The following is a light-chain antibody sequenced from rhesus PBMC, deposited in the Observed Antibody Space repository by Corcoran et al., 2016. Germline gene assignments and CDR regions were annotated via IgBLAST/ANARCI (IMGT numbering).Light chain of an antibody. Sequence: EIAMTQSPATLAVSPGERATLSCRASQSVSSYLAWYQQKPGQAPRLHRYGASSRATGIPDRFSGSVSGTEFTLPISSLEPEDVVVYFCLQSSNWPRTFGQGTKVEIK. J-gene: IGKJ1*01. V-gene: IGKV3-24*03. CDR3: LQSSNWPRT. CDR1: QSVSSY. CDR2: GAS.